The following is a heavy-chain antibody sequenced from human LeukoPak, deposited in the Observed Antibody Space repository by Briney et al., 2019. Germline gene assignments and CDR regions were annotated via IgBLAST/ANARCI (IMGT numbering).Heavy chain of an antibody. V-gene: IGHV3-7*01. CDR1: GSTFRSYW. J-gene: IGHJ6*02. D-gene: IGHD5-24*01. CDR3: ARYDSRDGYTTHYYGMDV. CDR2: IKQDGSEK. Sequence: GGPLRLSCPASGSTFRSYWRSWARRAPGRGLEWVANIKQDGSEKYYVDSVKGRFTICRDNAKNSLYLQMNSLRAEDTAVYYCARYDSRDGYTTHYYGMDVWGQGTTVTVSS.